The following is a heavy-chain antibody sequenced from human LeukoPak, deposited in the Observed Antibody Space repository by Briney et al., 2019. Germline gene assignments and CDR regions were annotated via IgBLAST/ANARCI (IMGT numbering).Heavy chain of an antibody. CDR2: ISYDGSNK. CDR3: ARVRSDSSGWYEFDY. D-gene: IGHD6-19*01. CDR1: GFTFSSYG. Sequence: GGSLRLSCAASGFTFSSYGMHWVRQAPGKGLEWVAVISYDGSNKYYVDSVKGRFTISRDNSKNTLYLQMNSLRAEDTAVYYCARVRSDSSGWYEFDYWGQGTLVTVSS. V-gene: IGHV3-30*03. J-gene: IGHJ4*02.